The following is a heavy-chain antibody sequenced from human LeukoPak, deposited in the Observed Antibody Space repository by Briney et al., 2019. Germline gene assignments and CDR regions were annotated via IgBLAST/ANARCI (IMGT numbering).Heavy chain of an antibody. Sequence: GGSLRLSCAASGFTFSIYSMNWVRQAPRKGLEWVSSISSSSSYIYYADSVKGRFTISRYNAKNSLYLQMNSLRAEDTAVYYCARDEDGYYYFDYWGQGTLVTVSS. V-gene: IGHV3-21*01. CDR1: GFTFSIYS. D-gene: IGHD5-18*01. J-gene: IGHJ4*02. CDR3: ARDEDGYYYFDY. CDR2: ISSSSSYI.